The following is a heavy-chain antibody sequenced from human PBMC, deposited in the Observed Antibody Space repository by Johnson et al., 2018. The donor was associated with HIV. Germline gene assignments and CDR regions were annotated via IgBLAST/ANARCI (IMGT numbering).Heavy chain of an antibody. D-gene: IGHD3-3*01. CDR3: AKGRRDFWSGADAFDI. V-gene: IGHV3-23*04. J-gene: IGHJ3*02. CDR1: GFTFSSYA. CDR2: ISGIGGST. Sequence: EVQLVESGGGLVQPGGSLRLSCAASGFTFSSYAMSWVRQAPGKGLECVSAISGIGGSTYYADSVKGRFTISRDNSKNTLYLQMNGLRAEDTAVYYCAKGRRDFWSGADAFDIWGQGTLVTVSS.